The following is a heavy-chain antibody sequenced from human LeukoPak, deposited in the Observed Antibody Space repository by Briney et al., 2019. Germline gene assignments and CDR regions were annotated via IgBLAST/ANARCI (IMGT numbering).Heavy chain of an antibody. CDR2: ISNDGNNK. D-gene: IGHD3-22*01. CDR1: GFPFSSYG. CDR3: AKGGGSSGRSYYFDY. V-gene: IGHV3-30*18. Sequence: GGSLRLSCAASGFPFSSYGMHWVRQAPGKGLEWVAAISNDGNNKFYADSVKGRFTMSGDNPKNTMNLQMNSLRAEDTAVYYCAKGGGSSGRSYYFDYWGQGTLVAVSS. J-gene: IGHJ4*02.